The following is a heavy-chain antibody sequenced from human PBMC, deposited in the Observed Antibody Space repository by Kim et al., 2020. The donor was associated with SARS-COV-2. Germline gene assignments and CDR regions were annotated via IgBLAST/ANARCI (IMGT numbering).Heavy chain of an antibody. CDR2: INPSDGST. D-gene: IGHD2-8*01. Sequence: ASVKVSCKASGYTFTSYYIHWVRQAPGQGLEWMGVINPSDGSTNYAQKFQGRVTMTRDTSTSTVYMELSSLRSEDTAVFYCARDLVLMAHGSGPFDYWGQGTLVTVSS. CDR3: ARDLVLMAHGSGPFDY. J-gene: IGHJ4*02. CDR1: GYTFTSYY. V-gene: IGHV1-46*01.